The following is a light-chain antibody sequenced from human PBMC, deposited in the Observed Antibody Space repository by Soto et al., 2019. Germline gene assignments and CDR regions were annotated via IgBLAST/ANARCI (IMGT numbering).Light chain of an antibody. CDR3: QQSGASPET. J-gene: IGKJ2*01. CDR2: GVS. CDR1: QSVSNGY. V-gene: IGKV3-20*01. Sequence: EIVLTQSPGTLSLSPGERAILSCRASQSVSNGYLAWYHQKPGQAPRLLIYGVSKRATGIPDRFSDSGSGTDFTLTISRLEPEDFAVYYCQQSGASPETFGQGTKLEIK.